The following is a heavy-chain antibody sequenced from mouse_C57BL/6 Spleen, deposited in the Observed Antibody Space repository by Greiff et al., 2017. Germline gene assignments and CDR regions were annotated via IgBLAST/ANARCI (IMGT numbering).Heavy chain of an antibody. CDR1: GYTFTNYW. V-gene: IGHV1-63*01. CDR2: IYPGGGYT. CDR3: AGSGTTVVASYYFDD. Sequence: QVQLQQSGAELVRPGTSVKMSCTASGYTFTNYWIGWARQRPGHGLEWIGDIYPGGGYTNYNETFKGKATLTADNSSSTAYMQFSSLTSEDSAIYCCAGSGTTVVASYYFDDWGTGTTLTVSS. J-gene: IGHJ2*01. D-gene: IGHD1-1*01.